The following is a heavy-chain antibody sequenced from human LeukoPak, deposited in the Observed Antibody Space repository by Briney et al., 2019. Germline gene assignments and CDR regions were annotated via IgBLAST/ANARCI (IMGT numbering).Heavy chain of an antibody. CDR1: GGSISSYY. CDR3: ARDSGYVNWFWFDP. Sequence: SETLSLTCTVSGGSISSYYWSWIRQPAGKGLEWIGRIYTSGSINYNPSLKSRVTMSVDTSKNQFSLKLRSVTAADTAVYYCARDSGYVNWFWFDPWGQGTLVTVSS. J-gene: IGHJ5*02. CDR2: IYTSGSI. D-gene: IGHD5-12*01. V-gene: IGHV4-4*07.